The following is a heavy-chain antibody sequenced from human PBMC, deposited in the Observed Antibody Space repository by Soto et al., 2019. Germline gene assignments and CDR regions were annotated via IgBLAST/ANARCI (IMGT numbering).Heavy chain of an antibody. CDR3: AKDWNDANYDYGTDV. CDR2: ISYDGSNK. J-gene: IGHJ6*02. CDR1: GFTFSSYG. D-gene: IGHD1-1*01. Sequence: GGSLRLSCAASGFTFSSYGMHWVRQAPGKGLEWVAVISYDGSNKYYADSVKGRFTISRDNSKNTLYLQMNSLRADDTAVYFCAKDWNDANYDYGTDVWGQGXTVTVYS. V-gene: IGHV3-30*18.